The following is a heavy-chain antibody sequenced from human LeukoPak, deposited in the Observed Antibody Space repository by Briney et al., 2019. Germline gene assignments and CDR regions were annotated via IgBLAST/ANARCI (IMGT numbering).Heavy chain of an antibody. D-gene: IGHD6-19*01. V-gene: IGHV2-70*11. CDR3: ARAPPNIAVVGTWFDY. Sequence: SGPTLVNPTQTLTLTCTFSGFSLNTLGMGVSWIRQPPGKALEWLARIDWEDDKYYNTYLKTGLTISKDTSRKQVVLRMTNMDPVDTATYFCARAPPNIAVVGTWFDYWGQGILVTVSS. CDR2: IDWEDDK. CDR1: GFSLNTLGMG. J-gene: IGHJ4*02.